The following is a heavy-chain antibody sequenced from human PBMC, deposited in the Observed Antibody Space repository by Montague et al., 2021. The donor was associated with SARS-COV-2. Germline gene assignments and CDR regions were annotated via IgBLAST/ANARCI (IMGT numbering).Heavy chain of an antibody. J-gene: IGHJ5*02. CDR2: ISYDGSNK. Sequence: SLRLSCAASGFTFSSYAMHWVRQAPGKGLEWVAVISYDGSNKYYADSVKGRFTISRDNSKNTLYLQMNSLRAEDTAVYYCAGGGSVLLWFGELFAWGQGTLVTVSS. CDR1: GFTFSSYA. D-gene: IGHD3-10*01. V-gene: IGHV3-30*04. CDR3: AGGGSVLLWFGELFA.